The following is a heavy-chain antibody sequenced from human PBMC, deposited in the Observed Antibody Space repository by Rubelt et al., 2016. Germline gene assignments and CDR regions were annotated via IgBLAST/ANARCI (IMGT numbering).Heavy chain of an antibody. V-gene: IGHV4-39*01. CDR2: SGST. CDR3: ASSQWLSLEY. J-gene: IGHJ4*02. D-gene: IGHD3-22*01. Sequence: SGSTYYNPSLKSRVTISVDTSKNQFSLKLSSVTAADTAVYYCASSQWLSLEYWGQGTLVTVSS.